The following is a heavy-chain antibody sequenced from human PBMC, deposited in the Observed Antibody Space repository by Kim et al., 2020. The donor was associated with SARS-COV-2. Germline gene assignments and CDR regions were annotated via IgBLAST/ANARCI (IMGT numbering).Heavy chain of an antibody. D-gene: IGHD3-22*01. Sequence: KGRFTISRNNSKNTLYLQMNSLRAEDTAVYYCAREVYDSSHYYYYYGMDVWGQGTTVTVSS. CDR3: AREVYDSSHYYYYYGMDV. J-gene: IGHJ6*02. V-gene: IGHV3-30*07.